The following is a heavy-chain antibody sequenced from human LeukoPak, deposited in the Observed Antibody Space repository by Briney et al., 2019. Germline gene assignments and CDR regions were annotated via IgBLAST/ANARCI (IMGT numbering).Heavy chain of an antibody. CDR1: GGSVSSSDYN. V-gene: IGHV4-39*07. Sequence: SETLSLTCTVSGGSVSSSDYNWGWIRQPPGKGLEWIGSISYSGSTYYNPSLKSRVTISVDRSKNQFSLKLSSVTAADTAVYYCARAAGFWSGYRNWFDPWGQGTLVTVSS. CDR3: ARAAGFWSGYRNWFDP. CDR2: ISYSGST. J-gene: IGHJ5*02. D-gene: IGHD3-3*01.